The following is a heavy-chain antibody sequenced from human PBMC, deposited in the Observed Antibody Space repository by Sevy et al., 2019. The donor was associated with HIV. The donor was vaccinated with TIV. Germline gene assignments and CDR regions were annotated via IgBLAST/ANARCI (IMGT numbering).Heavy chain of an antibody. J-gene: IGHJ4*02. Sequence: GGSLRLSCAASGFTFSSYGMHWVRQPPGKGLEWVAVIWYDGNNKYYVESVKGRFIISRDNSKNILYLQRNSLRAEDTALYYCARGNRLSGWYGRDPYYFDYWGQGTLVTVSS. CDR2: IWYDGNNK. V-gene: IGHV3-33*01. CDR1: GFTFSSYG. CDR3: ARGNRLSGWYGRDPYYFDY. D-gene: IGHD6-19*01.